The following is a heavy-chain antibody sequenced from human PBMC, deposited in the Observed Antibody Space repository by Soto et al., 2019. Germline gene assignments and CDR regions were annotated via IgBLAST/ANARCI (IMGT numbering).Heavy chain of an antibody. D-gene: IGHD6-13*01. J-gene: IGHJ5*02. V-gene: IGHV3-30*18. Sequence: LRLSCAASGFTFSSYGMHWVRQAPGKGLEWVAVISYDGSNKYYADSVKGRFTISRDNSKNTLYLQMNSLRAEDTAVYYCAKFTGSSWYAPFGAWGQGTLVTVSS. CDR2: ISYDGSNK. CDR3: AKFTGSSWYAPFGA. CDR1: GFTFSSYG.